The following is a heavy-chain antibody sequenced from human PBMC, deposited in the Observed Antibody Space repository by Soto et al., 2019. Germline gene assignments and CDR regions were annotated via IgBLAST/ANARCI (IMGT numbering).Heavy chain of an antibody. V-gene: IGHV3-66*01. Sequence: EVQLVESGGGLVQPGGSRGPSCEAPGFTVISNSMSGVGRAPGRGLEWVSVIYSGGSTYYADSVKGRFTISRDNSKNTLYLQMNSLRAEDTAVYYCARDIVVPAAMRDYWGQGTLVTVSS. CDR1: GFTVISNS. J-gene: IGHJ4*02. D-gene: IGHD2-2*01. CDR3: ARDIVVPAAMRDY. CDR2: IYSGGST.